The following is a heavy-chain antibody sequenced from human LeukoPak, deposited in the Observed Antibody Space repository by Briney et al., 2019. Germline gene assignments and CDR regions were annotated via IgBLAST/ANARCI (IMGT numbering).Heavy chain of an antibody. CDR2: INPDGSQK. J-gene: IGHJ5*02. D-gene: IGHD3-16*01. V-gene: IGHV3-7*01. CDR1: GFTFSLYW. CDR3: VRQMIRFWFDP. Sequence: PGGSLRLSCAASGFTFSLYWMTWVRQSQGKGLEWVADINPDGSQKYSVDSVKGRFTISRDNARNALFLQMNSLRAEDTAVYYCVRQMIRFWFDPWGQGTLVTVSS.